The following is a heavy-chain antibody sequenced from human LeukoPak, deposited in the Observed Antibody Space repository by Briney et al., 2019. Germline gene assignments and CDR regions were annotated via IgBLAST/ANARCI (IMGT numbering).Heavy chain of an antibody. D-gene: IGHD2-21*02. CDR3: ALEGDPTHYFDY. CDR2: IGTAGDT. Sequence: GGSLRLSCAASGFTFSSYDMHWVRQATGKGLEWASAIGTAGDTYYPGSVKGRFTISRENAKNSLYLQMNSLRAGGTAVYYCALEGDPTHYFDYWGQGTLVTVSS. V-gene: IGHV3-13*01. CDR1: GFTFSSYD. J-gene: IGHJ4*02.